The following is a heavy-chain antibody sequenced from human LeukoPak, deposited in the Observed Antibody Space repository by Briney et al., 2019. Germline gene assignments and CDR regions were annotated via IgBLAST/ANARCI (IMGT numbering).Heavy chain of an antibody. CDR1: RFTFSSYS. V-gene: IGHV3-48*01. CDR3: ARVLRATLGGMDV. J-gene: IGHJ6*02. CDR2: ISSSSSTI. Sequence: GGSLRLSCAASRFTFSSYSMNWVRQAPGKGLEWVSYISSSSSTIYYADSVKGRFTISRDNAKNSLYLQMNSLRAEDTAVYYCARVLRATLGGMDVWGQGTTVTVSS. D-gene: IGHD3-10*01.